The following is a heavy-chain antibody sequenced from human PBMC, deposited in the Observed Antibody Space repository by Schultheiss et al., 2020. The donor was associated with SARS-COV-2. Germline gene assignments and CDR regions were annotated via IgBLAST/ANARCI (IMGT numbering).Heavy chain of an antibody. V-gene: IGHV4-34*01. CDR3: ARGGSSNQPLQYYYYMDV. J-gene: IGHJ6*03. CDR2: INRGGST. D-gene: IGHD4-11*01. CDR1: GGSFSDYH. Sequence: SETLSLTCAVYGGSFSDYHWTWIRQPPGKGLEWIGEINRGGSTTYNPSLKSRVTISVDTSRRQFSLKLTSVTAADTAVYYCARGGSSNQPLQYYYYMDVWGKGTPVTVSS.